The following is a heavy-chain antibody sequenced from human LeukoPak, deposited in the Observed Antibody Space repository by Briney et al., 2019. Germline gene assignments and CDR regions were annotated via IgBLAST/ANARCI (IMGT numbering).Heavy chain of an antibody. D-gene: IGHD6-19*01. Sequence: GGSLRRSCAASGFTFSTYGMHWVRQAPGKGLEWVAVIWYDGTNKYYADSVKGRFTISRDNSKNTLYLQMNSLRAEDTAVYYCARDLLPGSGWYGNALDIWGQGTMVTVSS. CDR2: IWYDGTNK. CDR1: GFTFSTYG. J-gene: IGHJ3*02. CDR3: ARDLLPGSGWYGNALDI. V-gene: IGHV3-33*01.